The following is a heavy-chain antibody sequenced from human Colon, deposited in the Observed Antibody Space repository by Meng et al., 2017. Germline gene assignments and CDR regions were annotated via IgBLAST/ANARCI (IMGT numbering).Heavy chain of an antibody. J-gene: IGHJ4*02. V-gene: IGHV4-34*01. D-gene: IGHD3-9*01. CDR2: IHPSGST. CDR3: ARGVDWAKSGNF. CDR1: GGSFSDYY. Sequence: QVLLRRGGGGLLKPSETLSLTCAVYGGSFSDYYLTWIRQPPGKGLEWVGEIHPSGSTYYSPSLQSRVTITLDTSKNQFSLTLSSMTAADTAVYYCARGVDWAKSGNFWGQGTLVTVSS.